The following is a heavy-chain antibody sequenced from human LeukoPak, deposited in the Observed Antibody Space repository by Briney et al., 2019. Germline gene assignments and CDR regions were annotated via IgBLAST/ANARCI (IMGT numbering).Heavy chain of an antibody. J-gene: IGHJ4*02. V-gene: IGHV4-59*01. D-gene: IGHD1-26*01. CDR1: YVSIRSFY. CDR3: VRVSSIVGATTFDY. CDR2: TYYSGNT. Sequence: SETLSLTCTVSYVSIRSFYWSWIRQPPGKGLEWIAYTYYSGNTNYNPSLKSRVTISVDTSKNQFSLKLSSVTAADTAVYFCVRVSSIVGATTFDYWGQGTLVTVSS.